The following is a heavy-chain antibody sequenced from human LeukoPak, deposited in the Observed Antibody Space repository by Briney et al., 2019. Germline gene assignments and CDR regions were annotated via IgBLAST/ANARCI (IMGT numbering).Heavy chain of an antibody. CDR2: ISGSGGST. Sequence: GGSLRLSCAASGFTVSSNYMSWVRQAPGKGLEWVSVISGSGGSTYYADSVKGRFTISRDNSKNTLYLQMNSLRAEDTAVYYCAKGYYYYYGMDVWGQGTTVTVSS. V-gene: IGHV3-23*01. J-gene: IGHJ6*02. CDR3: AKGYYYYYGMDV. CDR1: GFTVSSNY.